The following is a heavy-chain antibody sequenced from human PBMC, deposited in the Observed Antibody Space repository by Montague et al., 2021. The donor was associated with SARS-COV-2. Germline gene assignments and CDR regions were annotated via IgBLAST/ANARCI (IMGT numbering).Heavy chain of an antibody. Sequence: SETLSLTCTVSGGSISSSSYYWGWIRQPPGKGLEWIGSIYYSGSTYYNPSLKSRVTISVDTSKNQFSLKLSSVTAADTAVYCCARHMGQVYGGNTNVPTFGYWGQGTLVTVSS. CDR2: IYYSGST. CDR1: GGSISSSSYY. CDR3: ARHMGQVYGGNTNVPTFGY. V-gene: IGHV4-39*01. J-gene: IGHJ4*02. D-gene: IGHD4-23*01.